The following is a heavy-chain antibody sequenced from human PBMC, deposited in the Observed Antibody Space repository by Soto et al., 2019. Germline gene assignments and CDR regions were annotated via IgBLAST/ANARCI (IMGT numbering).Heavy chain of an antibody. CDR2: ISGSGGST. V-gene: IGHV3-23*01. D-gene: IGHD4-17*01. J-gene: IGHJ4*02. CDR1: GFTFSSYA. CDR3: AKDSTYGDKPKPLDY. Sequence: GGSLRLSCAASGFTFSSYAISWVRQAPGKGLEWVPVISGSGGSTYYADSVKGRFTISRDNSKNTLYLQMNSLRAEDTAAYYCAKDSTYGDKPKPLDYWGQGTLVTVSS.